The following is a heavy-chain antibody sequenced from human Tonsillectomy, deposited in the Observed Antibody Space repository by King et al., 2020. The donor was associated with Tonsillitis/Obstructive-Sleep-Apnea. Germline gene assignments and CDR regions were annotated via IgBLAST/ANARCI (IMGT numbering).Heavy chain of an antibody. D-gene: IGHD4-11*01. CDR1: GFSVTTSGMC. CDR3: ARTLYSNPDAFDI. J-gene: IGHJ3*02. Sequence: VTLQESGPALVKPTQTLTLTCTFSGFSVTTSGMCVSWIRQPPGKALEWLARIDWDDDKYYSTSLKTRLAISKDTSKNQVVLTMTNMDPVDTGTYYCARTLYSNPDAFDIWGQGTVVTVSS. CDR2: IDWDDDK. V-gene: IGHV2-70*11.